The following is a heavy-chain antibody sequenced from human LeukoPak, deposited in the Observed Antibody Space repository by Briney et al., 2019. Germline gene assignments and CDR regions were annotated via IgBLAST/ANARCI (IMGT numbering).Heavy chain of an antibody. Sequence: SETLSLTCTVSGGSLSSYYFSWIRQSPGKGLEWIAYINHSGSASYNPSLKSRVTMSVDTSKQFSLSLSSVTAADTAVYYCARHNYDDYVFDIWGQGTKVTVSS. CDR2: INHSGSA. CDR3: ARHNYDDYVFDI. J-gene: IGHJ3*02. D-gene: IGHD4-17*01. CDR1: GGSLSSYY. V-gene: IGHV4-59*08.